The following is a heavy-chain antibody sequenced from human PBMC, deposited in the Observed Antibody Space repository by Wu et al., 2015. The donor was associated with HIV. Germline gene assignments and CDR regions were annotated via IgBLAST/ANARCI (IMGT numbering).Heavy chain of an antibody. CDR1: GYNFKKYG. J-gene: IGHJ6*03. CDR3: ARDLSQRAHYYMDV. Sequence: QVQLVQSGAEVKKPGASVKVSCKASGYNFKKYGMSWVRQAPGQGLEWLGWIGSYNGNTNYAQNFRGRITMTTETSTSTTYMELRTLTSDDTAVYYCARDLSQRAHYYMDVWGTGTTVIVSS. V-gene: IGHV1-18*01. CDR2: IGSYNGNT.